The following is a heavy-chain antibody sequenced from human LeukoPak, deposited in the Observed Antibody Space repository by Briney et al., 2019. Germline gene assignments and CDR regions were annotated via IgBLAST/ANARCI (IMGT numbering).Heavy chain of an antibody. CDR1: GFTFSSYG. V-gene: IGHV3-30*02. CDR3: AKDSGDYDFWSGRYFDY. D-gene: IGHD3-3*01. CDR2: IRYDGSNK. J-gene: IGHJ4*02. Sequence: PGGSLRLSCAASGFTFSSYGMHWVRQAPGKGLEWVASIRYDGSNKYYADSVKGRFTISRDNSKNTLYLQMNSLRAEDTAVYYCAKDSGDYDFWSGRYFDYWGQGTLVTVSS.